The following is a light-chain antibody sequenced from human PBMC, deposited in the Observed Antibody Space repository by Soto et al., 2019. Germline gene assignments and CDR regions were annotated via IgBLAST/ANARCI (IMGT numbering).Light chain of an antibody. CDR1: SSDVGGYNY. CDR2: DVS. CDR3: SSYTGSSTYV. Sequence: QSVLTQPASVSGSPGQSITISCTGTSSDVGGYNYVSWYQQHPGKAPKLMTHDVSNRPSGVSNRFSGSKSGNTASLTVSGLQMEDGAVYYYSSYTGSSTYVFESGTKVTAL. J-gene: IGLJ1*01. V-gene: IGLV2-14*01.